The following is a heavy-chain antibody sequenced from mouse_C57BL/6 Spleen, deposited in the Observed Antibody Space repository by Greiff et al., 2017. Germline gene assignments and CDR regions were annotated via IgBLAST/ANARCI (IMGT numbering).Heavy chain of an antibody. CDR2: INPSSGYT. J-gene: IGHJ4*01. CDR1: GYTFPSYT. V-gene: IGHV1-4*01. CDR3: ARITTVVATDAMDY. D-gene: IGHD1-1*01. Sequence: QVQLQQSGAELARPGASVKMSCKASGYTFPSYTMHWVNQRPGQGLEWIGYINPSSGYTKSNQKFKDKATLTADKSSSTAYMQLSSLTSEDSAVYYCARITTVVATDAMDYGGQGTSVTVSS.